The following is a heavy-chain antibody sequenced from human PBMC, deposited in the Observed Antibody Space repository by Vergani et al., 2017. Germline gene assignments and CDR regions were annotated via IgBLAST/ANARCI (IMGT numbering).Heavy chain of an antibody. CDR2: ISGSGGST. J-gene: IGHJ6*03. CDR1: GFTFSSYA. Sequence: EVQLLESGGGLVQPGGSLRLSCAASGFTFSSYAMSWVRQAPVKGLEWVSTISGSGGSTYYADSVKGRFTISRDNSKNTLYLQMNSLRAEDTAVYYCAKGPSDLGNYYYMDVWGKGTTVTVSS. V-gene: IGHV3-23*01. CDR3: AKGPSDLGNYYYMDV. D-gene: IGHD3/OR15-3a*01.